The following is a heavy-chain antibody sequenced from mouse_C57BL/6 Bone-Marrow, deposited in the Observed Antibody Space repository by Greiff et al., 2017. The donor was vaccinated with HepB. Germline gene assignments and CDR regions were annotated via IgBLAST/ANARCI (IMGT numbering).Heavy chain of an antibody. V-gene: IGHV1-76*01. CDR2: IYPGSGNT. CDR1: GYTFTDYY. Sequence: VQLQESGAELVRPGASVKLSCKASGYTFTDYYINWVKQRPGQGLEWIARIYPGSGNTYYNEKFKGKATLTAEKSSSTAYMQLSSLTSEDSAVYFCARGGELPFHYWGQGTTLTVSS. J-gene: IGHJ2*01. CDR3: ARGGELPFHY. D-gene: IGHD2-1*01.